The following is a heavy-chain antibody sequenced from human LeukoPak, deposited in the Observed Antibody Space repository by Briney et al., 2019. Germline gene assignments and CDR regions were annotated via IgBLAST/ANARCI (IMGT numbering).Heavy chain of an antibody. CDR2: ISSSSGYI. V-gene: IGHV3-21*01. Sequence: PGGSLRLSCAASRFTFTTYSMKSVHQAPGKGLEWVSSISSSSGYIHYADSVKGRFTISRDNAKNSLYLQMNSLRDIHMAVYYCASGKVGYSYFDYWGQGTLVTVSS. J-gene: IGHJ4*02. D-gene: IGHD5-18*01. CDR1: RFTFTTYS. CDR3: ASGKVGYSYFDY.